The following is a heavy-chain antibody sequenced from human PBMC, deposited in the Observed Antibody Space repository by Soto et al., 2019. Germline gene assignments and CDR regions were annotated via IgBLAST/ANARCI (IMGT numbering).Heavy chain of an antibody. J-gene: IGHJ4*02. Sequence: SETLSLTCSVSGGSISGSYWSWIRQSPGKGLEWLGYVYYTGSTNYSPSLRSRVTISVDTSKNQFSLKLSSVTAADTAVYYCARGGGYYYDSSGYWLDYWGQGTLVTVSS. CDR1: GGSISGSY. V-gene: IGHV4-59*08. CDR2: VYYTGST. CDR3: ARGGGYYYDSSGYWLDY. D-gene: IGHD3-22*01.